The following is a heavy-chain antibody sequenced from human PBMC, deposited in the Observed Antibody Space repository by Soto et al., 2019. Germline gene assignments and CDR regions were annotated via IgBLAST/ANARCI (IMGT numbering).Heavy chain of an antibody. CDR3: ARESWHYYYYGMDV. Sequence: GASVKVSCKASGYTFNGYYMHWARQAPGQGLEWMGWINPNSGGTNYAQKFQGWVTMTRDTSISTAYMELSRLRSDDTAVYYCARESWHYYYYGMDVWGQGTTVTVSS. CDR2: INPNSGGT. J-gene: IGHJ6*02. CDR1: GYTFNGYY. V-gene: IGHV1-2*04.